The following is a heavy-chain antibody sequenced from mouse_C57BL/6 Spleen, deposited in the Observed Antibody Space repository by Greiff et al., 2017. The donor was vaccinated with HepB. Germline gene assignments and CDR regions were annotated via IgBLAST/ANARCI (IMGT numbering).Heavy chain of an antibody. CDR1: GYTFTSYW. CDR3: ARRGIYYGNYGAMDY. D-gene: IGHD2-1*01. CDR2: INPSSGYT. Sequence: VQRVESGAELAKPVASVKLSCKASGYTFTSYWMHWVKQRPGQGLEWIGYINPSSGYTKYNQKFKDKATLTADKSSSTAYMQLSSLTYEDSAVYYCARRGIYYGNYGAMDYWGQGTSVTVSS. J-gene: IGHJ4*01. V-gene: IGHV1-7*01.